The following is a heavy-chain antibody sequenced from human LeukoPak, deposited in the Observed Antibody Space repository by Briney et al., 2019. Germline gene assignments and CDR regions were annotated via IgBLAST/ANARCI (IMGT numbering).Heavy chain of an antibody. Sequence: PSETLSPTCTVSGGSISSSSYYWGWIRQPPRKGLEWLGSIYYSGSTYYNPSLKSRVTISIDTSKNQFSLKLSSVTAADTAVYYCARHVGYPHAYFDYWGQGTLVTVSS. J-gene: IGHJ4*02. D-gene: IGHD3-22*01. CDR3: ARHVGYPHAYFDY. CDR2: IYYSGST. CDR1: GGSISSSSYY. V-gene: IGHV4-39*01.